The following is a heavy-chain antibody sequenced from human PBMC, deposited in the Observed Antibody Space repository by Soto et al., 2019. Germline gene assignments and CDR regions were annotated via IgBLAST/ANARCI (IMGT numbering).Heavy chain of an antibody. D-gene: IGHD6-19*01. CDR3: ARDHINGWKFDY. CDR2: IYYSGST. V-gene: IGHV4-59*01. J-gene: IGHJ4*02. Sequence: PSETLSLTCTVSGGSISSYYWSWIRQPPGKGLEWIGYIYYSGSTNYNPSLKSRVTISVDTSKNQFSLKLSSVTAADTAVYYCARDHINGWKFDYWGRGTLVTVSS. CDR1: GGSISSYY.